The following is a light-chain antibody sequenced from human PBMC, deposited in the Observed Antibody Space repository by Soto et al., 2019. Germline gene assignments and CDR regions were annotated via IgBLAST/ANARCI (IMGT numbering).Light chain of an antibody. CDR1: QNISSF. CDR2: AAS. V-gene: IGKV1-39*01. CDR3: QQSYRSVT. J-gene: IGKJ2*01. Sequence: DIQMTQSPSSLSASVGDRVTFTCRASQNISSFLNWYQGKPGIAPKLLIYAASRLQRGVPSRFSGSGSGTDFTLTISSLQPEDFATYYCQQSYRSVTFGQGTNLDIK.